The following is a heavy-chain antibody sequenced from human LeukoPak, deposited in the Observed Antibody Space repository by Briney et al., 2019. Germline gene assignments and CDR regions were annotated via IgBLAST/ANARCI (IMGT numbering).Heavy chain of an antibody. D-gene: IGHD3-22*01. CDR3: ARDGSSGYLHFDY. CDR1: GFTFSSNG. CDR2: IWHDGSNK. V-gene: IGHV3-33*01. Sequence: GRSLRLTCAASGFTFSSNGMHWVRQAPGKGLEWVAVIWHDGSNKYYSDPVRGRFTISRDNSKNTLYLQMNSLRVEDTAVYYCARDGSSGYLHFDYWGQGTLVTVSS. J-gene: IGHJ4*02.